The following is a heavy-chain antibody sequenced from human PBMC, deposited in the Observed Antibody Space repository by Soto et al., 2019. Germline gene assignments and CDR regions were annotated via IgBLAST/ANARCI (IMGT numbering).Heavy chain of an antibody. CDR1: GYTFTTYA. V-gene: IGHV1-3*04. J-gene: IGHJ4*02. CDR2: INTGNGYT. Sequence: GASVKVSCKASGYTFTTYAIHWVRQAPEQRLEWMGWINTGNGYTKYSQNFQGRVTITRDTSASTAYMELSSLRSEDTAVYYCARALCGGDCYSYHFDYWGQGTLVTVSS. D-gene: IGHD2-21*02. CDR3: ARALCGGDCYSYHFDY.